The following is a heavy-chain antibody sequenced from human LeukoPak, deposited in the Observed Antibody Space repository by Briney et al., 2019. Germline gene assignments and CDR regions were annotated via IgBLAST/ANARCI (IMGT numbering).Heavy chain of an antibody. J-gene: IGHJ4*02. Sequence: GGSLRLSCAASGFPFSDYVMIWVRQPPGKGLEWVSGITASGDSTFYGDSVKGRFTMSRDNSRNTVYLQMNSLRVDDTAVYYCARRDIVVVVSASDYWGQGTLVTVSS. CDR3: ARRDIVVVVSASDY. CDR2: ITASGDST. CDR1: GFPFSDYV. V-gene: IGHV3-23*01. D-gene: IGHD2-15*01.